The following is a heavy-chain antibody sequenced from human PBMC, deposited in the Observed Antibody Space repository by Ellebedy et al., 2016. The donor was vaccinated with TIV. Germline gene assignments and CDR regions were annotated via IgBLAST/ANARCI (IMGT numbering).Heavy chain of an antibody. CDR2: IIPIFGSA. CDR3: ARGSDSHARDFHH. J-gene: IGHJ4*02. Sequence: SVKVSXKASGGTFSSEIISWVRQAPGQGLEWMGGIIPIFGSANYAQKFQGRVTITADESTHTAYMVLDSLRSEDTAVYFCARGSDSHARDFHHWGQGTLVTVSS. D-gene: IGHD2-15*01. CDR1: GGTFSSEI. V-gene: IGHV1-69*13.